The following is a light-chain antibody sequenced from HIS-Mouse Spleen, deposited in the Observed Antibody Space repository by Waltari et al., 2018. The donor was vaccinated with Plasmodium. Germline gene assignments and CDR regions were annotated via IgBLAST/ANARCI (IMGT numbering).Light chain of an antibody. Sequence: EIVMTQSPATLSVSPGERAPLSCRASQSVSSNLAWYQQNPGQAPRLLIYGASTRATGIPARCSGSGSGTEFTLTISSLQSEDFAVYYCQQYNNWSFTFGPGTKVDIK. V-gene: IGKV3-15*01. CDR1: QSVSSN. CDR2: GAS. J-gene: IGKJ3*01. CDR3: QQYNNWSFT.